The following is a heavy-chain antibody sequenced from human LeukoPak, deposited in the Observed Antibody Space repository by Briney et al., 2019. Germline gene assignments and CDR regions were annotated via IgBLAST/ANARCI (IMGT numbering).Heavy chain of an antibody. CDR2: INHSGST. CDR1: GGSFSGYY. V-gene: IGHV4-34*01. J-gene: IGHJ4*02. CDR3: ARTSPAYCGGDCYGFDY. Sequence: PSETLSLTCAVYGGSFSGYYWSWIRQPPGKGLEWIGEINHSGSTNYNPSLKSRVTISVDTSKNQFSLKLSSVTAADTAVYYCARTSPAYCGGDCYGFDYWGQGTLVTVSS. D-gene: IGHD2-21*01.